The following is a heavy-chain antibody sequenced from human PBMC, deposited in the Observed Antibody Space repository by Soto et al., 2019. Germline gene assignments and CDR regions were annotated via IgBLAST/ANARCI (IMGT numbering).Heavy chain of an antibody. CDR1: GYIFSTYA. V-gene: IGHV1-3*01. J-gene: IGHJ6*02. D-gene: IGHD1-1*01. Sequence: QVQVVQSGAEVKKPGASVKVSCKASGYIFSTYALHWVRQAPGQGLEWMGWINGGNGHTRYSQKFKDRVTISRDTPASTAYMELSGLRSEDTAVYYCARGKGMEENYYYYGMDVWGQGTTVTVSS. CDR2: INGGNGHT. CDR3: ARGKGMEENYYYYGMDV.